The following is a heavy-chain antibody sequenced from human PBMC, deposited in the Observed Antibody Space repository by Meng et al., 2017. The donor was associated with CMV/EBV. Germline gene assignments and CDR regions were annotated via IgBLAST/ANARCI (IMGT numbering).Heavy chain of an antibody. CDR1: GFSLSNARMG. J-gene: IGHJ6*02. CDR3: ALIAAAGTKGSTNYYYYYGMDV. CDR2: IFSNDEK. V-gene: IGHV2-26*01. D-gene: IGHD6-13*01. Sequence: SGPTLVKPTETLTLTCTVSGFSLSNARMGVSWIRQPPGKALEWLAHIFSNDEKSYSTSLKSRLTISKDTSKSQVVLTMTNMDPVDTATYYSALIAAAGTKGSTNYYYYYGMDVWGQGTTVTVSS.